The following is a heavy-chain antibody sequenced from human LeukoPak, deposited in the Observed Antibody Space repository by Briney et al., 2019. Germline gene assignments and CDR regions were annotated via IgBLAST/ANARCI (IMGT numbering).Heavy chain of an antibody. D-gene: IGHD3-10*02. J-gene: IGHJ6*04. V-gene: IGHV3-48*03. CDR3: AELGITMIGGV. CDR2: ISSSGSTI. Sequence: GGSLRLSYAAYGFTFNNYEMRWVRQAPGKGLGWVSYISSSGSTIYYADSVKGRFTISRDNAKNSLYLQMNSLRAEDTAVYYCAELGITMIGGVWGKGTTVTISS. CDR1: GFTFNNYE.